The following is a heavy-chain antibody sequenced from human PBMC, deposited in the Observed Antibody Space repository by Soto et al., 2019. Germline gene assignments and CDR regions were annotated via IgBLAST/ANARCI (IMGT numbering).Heavy chain of an antibody. CDR2: ISPCNGHT. CDR3: ARDAGGGSYLAY. J-gene: IGHJ4*02. D-gene: IGHD1-26*01. CDR1: GYTFTNYV. V-gene: IGHV1-18*01. Sequence: QVQLVQSGGEGKKPGASVKVSCKPAGYTFTNYVLSWVRQAPGQGLEWMGWISPCNGHTKYAQKSQDRVTLTTDTSTSTAYIELRSLRFDDAGVYYCARDAGGGSYLAYWGQGTLVAVSS.